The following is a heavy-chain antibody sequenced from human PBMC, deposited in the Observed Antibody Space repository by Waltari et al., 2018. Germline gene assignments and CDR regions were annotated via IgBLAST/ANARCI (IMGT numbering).Heavy chain of an antibody. Sequence: QVQLQESGPGLVKPSEPLSLTCTVSGGSISSYYWGWLRRPPGKGLEWIGYIYYSGSTNYNPSLKSRVTISVDTSKNQFSLKLSSETAADTAVYYCARAGIAAAGTRDFQHWGQGTLVAVSS. CDR3: ARAGIAAAGTRDFQH. CDR1: GGSISSYY. CDR2: IYYSGST. V-gene: IGHV4-59*01. J-gene: IGHJ1*01. D-gene: IGHD6-13*01.